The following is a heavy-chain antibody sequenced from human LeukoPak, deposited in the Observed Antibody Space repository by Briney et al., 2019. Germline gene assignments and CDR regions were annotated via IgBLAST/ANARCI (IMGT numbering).Heavy chain of an antibody. Sequence: ASVKVSCKASGYTFTNYGICWVRQAPGQGLEWLGWISVYNGNTNYAQKVQARVTITTDTSASTAYMELMSLRSDDTAVYYCARNVSAPSDHAGYFDYWGQGTLVTVSS. V-gene: IGHV1-18*01. D-gene: IGHD1-14*01. CDR1: GYTFTNYG. J-gene: IGHJ4*02. CDR3: ARNVSAPSDHAGYFDY. CDR2: ISVYNGNT.